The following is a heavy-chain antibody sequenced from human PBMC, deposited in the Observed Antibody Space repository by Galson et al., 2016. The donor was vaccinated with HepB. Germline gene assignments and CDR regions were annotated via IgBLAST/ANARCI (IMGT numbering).Heavy chain of an antibody. V-gene: IGHV3-64D*06. Sequence: SLRLSCAASGFTFSTYAMHWVRQAPGKGLEYVAGISSNGGSTYYAESVKGRLTISRDNSKNTLYLQMSSLRTEDTAVYYCAWYSSSWYVWGQGTTVTVSS. J-gene: IGHJ6*02. D-gene: IGHD6-13*01. CDR3: AWYSSSWYV. CDR2: ISSNGGST. CDR1: GFTFSTYA.